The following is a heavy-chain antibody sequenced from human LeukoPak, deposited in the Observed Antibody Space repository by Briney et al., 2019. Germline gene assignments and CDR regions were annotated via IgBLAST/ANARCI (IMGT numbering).Heavy chain of an antibody. Sequence: PGGSLRLSCAASGFTFSSYAMHWVRQAPGKGLEWVAVISYDESNKYYADSVKGRLTISRDNSKNTLYLQMHSLRAEDTAVYYCARDAPERYGMDVWGQGTTVTVSS. V-gene: IGHV3-30-3*01. J-gene: IGHJ6*02. CDR3: ARDAPERYGMDV. CDR1: GFTFSSYA. CDR2: ISYDESNK.